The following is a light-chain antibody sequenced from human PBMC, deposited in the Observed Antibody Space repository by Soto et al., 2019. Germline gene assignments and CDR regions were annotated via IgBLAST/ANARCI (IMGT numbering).Light chain of an antibody. CDR3: QKYDSAPRT. V-gene: IGKV1-27*01. CDR1: QGITNY. J-gene: IGKJ4*01. Sequence: DIQMTQSPSSLSASVGVRVSITCRASQGITNYLAWYQQKPGKVPELLIYAASTLQSGVPSRFSGSGSGTDFTVIIASLQREDVATYYCQKYDSAPRTFGGGTKVEIK. CDR2: AAS.